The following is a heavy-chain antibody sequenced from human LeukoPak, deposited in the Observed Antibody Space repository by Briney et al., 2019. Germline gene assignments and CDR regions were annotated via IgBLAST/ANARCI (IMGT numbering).Heavy chain of an antibody. J-gene: IGHJ4*02. CDR3: ARVAGTRTYFDY. CDR2: FSHSGST. Sequence: SETLSLTCTVSGYSISSGYYWGWIRQPPGKGLERIGSFSHSGSTFYNPSLKSRVTISVDTSKNQFSLNLSSVTAADTAVYYCARVAGTRTYFDYWGQGTLVTVSS. D-gene: IGHD6-19*01. V-gene: IGHV4-38-2*02. CDR1: GYSISSGYY.